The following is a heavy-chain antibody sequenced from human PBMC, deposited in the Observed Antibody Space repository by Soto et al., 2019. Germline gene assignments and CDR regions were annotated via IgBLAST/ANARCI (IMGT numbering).Heavy chain of an antibody. CDR2: INHTGGT. CDR3: ATRITVFGLLIPPFDP. CDR1: GGSVNGYY. Sequence: SETLSLTCAVYGGSVNGYYWSWIGRPPGKGLEWIGEINHTGGTHYNPSLKSRVTMSVDTSKNQFSLRLSSVTAADTAIYYCATRITVFGLLIPPFDPWGQGTQVTVSS. V-gene: IGHV4-34*01. D-gene: IGHD3-3*01. J-gene: IGHJ5*02.